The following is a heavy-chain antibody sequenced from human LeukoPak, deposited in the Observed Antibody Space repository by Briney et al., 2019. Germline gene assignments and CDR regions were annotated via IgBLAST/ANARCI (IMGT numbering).Heavy chain of an antibody. CDR1: GGSISSGSYY. V-gene: IGHV4-61*02. D-gene: IGHD5-12*01. J-gene: IGHJ5*02. Sequence: SQTLSLTCTVSGGSISSGSYYWSWIRQPAGKGLEWIGRIYTSGSTNYNPSLKSRVTISVDTSKNQFSLKLSSVTAADTAVYYCAKAQYSGYDWYWFDPWGQGTLVTVSS. CDR3: AKAQYSGYDWYWFDP. CDR2: IYTSGST.